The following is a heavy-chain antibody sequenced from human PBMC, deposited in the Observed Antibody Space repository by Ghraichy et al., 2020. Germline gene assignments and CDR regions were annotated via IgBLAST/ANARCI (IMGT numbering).Heavy chain of an antibody. CDR2: ISSKGGGT. CDR3: AKANFGSGNYFSPIDY. CDR1: GFTFRSYA. J-gene: IGHJ4*02. D-gene: IGHD1-26*01. V-gene: IGHV3-23*01. Sequence: GGSLRLSCAASGFTFRSYAMSWVRQAPGKGLEWVSGISSKGGGTYYADSVKGRFTISRDNSKNTLYLQMNSLRAEDTAVYYCAKANFGSGNYFSPIDYWGQGTLVTVSS.